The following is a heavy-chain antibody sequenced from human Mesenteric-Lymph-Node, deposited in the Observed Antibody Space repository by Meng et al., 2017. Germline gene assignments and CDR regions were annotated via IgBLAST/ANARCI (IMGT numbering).Heavy chain of an antibody. D-gene: IGHD5-18*01. CDR1: GGTFSSYA. V-gene: IGHV1-2*06. CDR3: ARWIEIQPSINPMYYYYGMDV. Sequence: ASVKVSCKASGGTFSSYAITWVRQAPGQGLEWMGRINPNSGGTNYAQKFQGRVTMTRDTSISTAYMELSRLRSDDTAVYYCARWIEIQPSINPMYYYYGMDVWGQGTTVTVSS. CDR2: INPNSGGT. J-gene: IGHJ6*02.